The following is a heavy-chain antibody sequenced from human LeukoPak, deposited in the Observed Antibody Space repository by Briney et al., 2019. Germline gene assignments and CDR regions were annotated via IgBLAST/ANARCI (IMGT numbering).Heavy chain of an antibody. J-gene: IGHJ4*02. V-gene: IGHV3-49*04. CDR1: GFTFADYA. Sequence: GGSLRLSCAASGFTFADYAMSWVRQAPGKGLEWVGFIRSKTYGGAADYGASVRGRFTIYRDDSKSIAYLQMNSLEIEDTAVYYCTRTGIAIIGRDPVDHWGQGTLVTVSS. CDR2: IRSKTYGGAA. D-gene: IGHD2-21*01. CDR3: TRTGIAIIGRDPVDH.